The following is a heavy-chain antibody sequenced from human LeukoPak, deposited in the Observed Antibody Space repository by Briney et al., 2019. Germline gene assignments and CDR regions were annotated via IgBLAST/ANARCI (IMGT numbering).Heavy chain of an antibody. CDR2: INHSGST. CDR1: GGSFSGYY. D-gene: IGHD3-10*01. CDR3: ARGLKNSGSYYTPYYYYGMDV. V-gene: IGHV4-34*01. J-gene: IGHJ6*02. Sequence: SETLSLTCAVYGGSFSGYYWSWTRQPPGKGLEWIEEINHSGSTNYNPSPKSRVTISVDTSKNQFSLKLSSVTAADTAVYYCARGLKNSGSYYTPYYYYGMDVWGQGTTVTVSS.